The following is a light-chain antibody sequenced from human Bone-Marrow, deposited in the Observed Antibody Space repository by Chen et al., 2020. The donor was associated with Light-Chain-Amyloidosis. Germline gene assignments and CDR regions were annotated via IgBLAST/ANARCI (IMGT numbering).Light chain of an antibody. CDR1: TGHVTTSHF. Sequence: AVVTQEPSLTVSPGGTFTLTCGSLTGHVTTSHFPYWFQQQAGQAPRTLIYDTINKQPWTPDRFSASLLGGKAALTLSGALPEDEADYYCFLSYSGAWVFGGGTRLTVL. V-gene: IGLV7-46*01. J-gene: IGLJ3*02. CDR3: FLSYSGAWV. CDR2: DTI.